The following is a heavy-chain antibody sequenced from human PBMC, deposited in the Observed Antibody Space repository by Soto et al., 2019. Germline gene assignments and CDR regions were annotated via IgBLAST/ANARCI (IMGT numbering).Heavy chain of an antibody. CDR2: IWYDGSNK. D-gene: IGHD1-7*01. CDR3: TRDGIGGTVFRGFCDY. CDR1: GSIFSGYG. J-gene: IGHJ4*02. Sequence: QEHLVQSGGGVVQPGRSLRLSCAASGSIFSGYGMHWVRQAPGKGLEWVAVIWYDGSNKYYADSVKGRFTISRDNSKNMLYRQMDSLRDEDTAVYYCTRDGIGGTVFRGFCDYWGQGTLVTVSS. V-gene: IGHV3-33*01.